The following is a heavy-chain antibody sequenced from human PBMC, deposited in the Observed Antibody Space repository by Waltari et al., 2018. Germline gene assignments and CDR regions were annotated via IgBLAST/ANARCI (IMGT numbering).Heavy chain of an antibody. CDR3: AREIATNWYFDL. CDR2: MNPNSGNT. V-gene: IGHV1-8*01. J-gene: IGHJ2*01. CDR1: GYTFPSYD. D-gene: IGHD2-21*01. Sequence: QVQLVQSGAEVKKPGASVKVSCKASGYTFPSYDINWVRQATGQGLEWMGWMNPNSGNTGYAQKFQGRVTMTRNTSISTAYMELSSLRSEDTAVYYCAREIATNWYFDLWGRGTLVTVSS.